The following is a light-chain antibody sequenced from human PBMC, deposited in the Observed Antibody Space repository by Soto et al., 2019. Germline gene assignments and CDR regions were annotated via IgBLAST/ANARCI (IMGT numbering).Light chain of an antibody. Sequence: IQMTQSPSSLPASVGDRVTITCRASQSITNYLSWYQQRPGKAPKLLIYAASNLQSGVPARFSGSGSGTDFTLTISSLQPEDFATYYCLQKYFYPFTFGPGTKVDIK. CDR3: LQKYFYPFT. CDR2: AAS. V-gene: IGKV1-6*01. CDR1: QSITNY. J-gene: IGKJ3*01.